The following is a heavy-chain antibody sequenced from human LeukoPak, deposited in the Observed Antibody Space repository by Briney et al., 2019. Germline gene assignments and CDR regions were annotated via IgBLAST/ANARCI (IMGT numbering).Heavy chain of an antibody. D-gene: IGHD3-3*01. V-gene: IGHV1-18*01. CDR1: GYTISSYG. CDR2: ISPYNRNI. Sequence: GDSVKVSCKASGYTISSYGISWVRQAPGQGLEWMGWISPYNRNINYAQKFQGRVTMTVDTSTSTGYMELRSLRSEDTAVYYCAKDFCSGDICYFDYWGQGALVTVSS. J-gene: IGHJ4*02. CDR3: AKDFCSGDICYFDY.